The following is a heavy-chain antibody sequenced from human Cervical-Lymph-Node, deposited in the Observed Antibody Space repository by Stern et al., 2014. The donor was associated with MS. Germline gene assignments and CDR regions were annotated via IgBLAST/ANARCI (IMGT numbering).Heavy chain of an antibody. Sequence: VQLVESGGGVVRPGRSLRLSCATSGFTFSRYAVLLVRPAPGKGLEWVAAISYDGVNKCNGYSVKGRFTNSRDNSKNTLFLQMNNLRPEDSGVYHCARDRLDGDYVYYYGLDVWGQGTTVTVSS. CDR2: ISYDGVNK. V-gene: IGHV3-30*04. CDR1: GFTFSRYA. D-gene: IGHD4-17*01. CDR3: ARDRLDGDYVYYYGLDV. J-gene: IGHJ6*02.